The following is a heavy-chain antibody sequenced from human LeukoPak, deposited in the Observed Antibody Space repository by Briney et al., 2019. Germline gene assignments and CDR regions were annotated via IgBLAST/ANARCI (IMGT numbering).Heavy chain of an antibody. D-gene: IGHD6-19*01. V-gene: IGHV1-2*02. CDR2: INPHSGGT. CDR3: ARGPQYGSDWNFRRVIDY. Sequence: ASVNVSCKASGYTFTDYYTHWVRHAPGQGLERMEWINPHSGGTSYAQKCQVRVTMTRDTSISTAYMELTRLTSDDTGVYYCARGPQYGSDWNFRRVIDYWGQGTLVTVSS. J-gene: IGHJ4*02. CDR1: GYTFTDYY.